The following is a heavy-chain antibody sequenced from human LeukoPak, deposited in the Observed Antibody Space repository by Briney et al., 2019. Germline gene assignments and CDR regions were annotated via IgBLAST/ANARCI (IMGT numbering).Heavy chain of an antibody. V-gene: IGHV3-23*01. J-gene: IGHJ4*02. CDR2: ISYSGANS. CDR1: GFTFSGSA. CDR3: AREGSGSYYGSLGY. D-gene: IGHD1-26*01. Sequence: GGSLRLSCAASGFTFSGSAMSWVRQAPGEGLDLVSLISYSGANSYYTDSVRGRFTISRDNSKDTLYLQMNSLRAEDTAVYYCAREGSGSYYGSLGYWGQGALVTVSS.